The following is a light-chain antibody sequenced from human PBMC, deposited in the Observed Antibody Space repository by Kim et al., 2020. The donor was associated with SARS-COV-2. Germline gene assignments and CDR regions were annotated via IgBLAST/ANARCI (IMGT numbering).Light chain of an antibody. V-gene: IGLV1-44*01. J-gene: IGLJ3*02. CDR1: RSNIGSNT. CDR2: SNN. Sequence: GQRVTISCSGSRSNIGSNTVNWYQHLPGAAPKVLIYSNNQRPSGVPDRFSGSKSGTSASLAISGLQSEDEADYSCAAWDDRMIGWVFGGGTQLTVL. CDR3: AAWDDRMIGWV.